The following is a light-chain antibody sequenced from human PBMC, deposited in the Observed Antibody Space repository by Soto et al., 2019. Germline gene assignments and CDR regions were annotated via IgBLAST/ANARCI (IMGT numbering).Light chain of an antibody. CDR3: QQRSNWPPVIT. CDR2: DAS. CDR1: QSFSSY. J-gene: IGKJ5*01. Sequence: EIVLTQSPATLSLSPGERATLSCRASQSFSSYLAWYQQKPGHAPRLLIDDASKMAAGIPATFSGRVSGTDFTLTISSLAPEDFAVYYCQQRSNWPPVITLGHGTRLEIK. V-gene: IGKV3-11*01.